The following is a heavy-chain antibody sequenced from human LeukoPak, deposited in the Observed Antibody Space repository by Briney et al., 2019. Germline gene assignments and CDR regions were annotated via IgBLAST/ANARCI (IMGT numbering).Heavy chain of an antibody. V-gene: IGHV4-4*09. CDR3: ARHYALWEEMGYFDY. CDR2: IYTSGST. J-gene: IGHJ4*02. Sequence: SETLSLTCTVSGGSISSYYWSWIRQPAGKGLEWIGYIYTSGSTNYNPSLKSRVTISVDTSKNQFSLKLSSVTAVDTAVYYCARHYALWEEMGYFDYWGQGTLVTVSS. D-gene: IGHD3/OR15-3a*01. CDR1: GGSISSYY.